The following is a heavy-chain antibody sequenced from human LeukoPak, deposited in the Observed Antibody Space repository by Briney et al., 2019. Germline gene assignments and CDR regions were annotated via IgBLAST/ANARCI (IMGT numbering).Heavy chain of an antibody. CDR2: ISSSGSTI. J-gene: IGHJ4*02. CDR1: GFTFSDYN. D-gene: IGHD3-9*01. Sequence: SGGSLRLSCAASGFTFSDYNMSWIRQAPGKGLEWVSYISSSGSTIYYADSVKGRFTISRDNAKNSLYLQMNSLRAEDTAVYYCARGPRLRYFDWLFDYWGQGTLVTVSS. V-gene: IGHV3-11*01. CDR3: ARGPRLRYFDWLFDY.